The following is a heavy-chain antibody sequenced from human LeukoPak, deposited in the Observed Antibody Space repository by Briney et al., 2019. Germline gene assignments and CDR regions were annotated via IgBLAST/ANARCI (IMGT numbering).Heavy chain of an antibody. Sequence: PGGSLRLSCAASGFTFSDYYMSWIRQAPGKGLEWVSYISSSGSTIYYADSVKGRFTISRDNAKNSLYPQMNSLRAEDTAVYYCARDPYSGSYGNYYYYFMDVWGKGTTVTISS. J-gene: IGHJ6*03. D-gene: IGHD1-26*01. V-gene: IGHV3-11*04. CDR3: ARDPYSGSYGNYYYYFMDV. CDR2: ISSSGSTI. CDR1: GFTFSDYY.